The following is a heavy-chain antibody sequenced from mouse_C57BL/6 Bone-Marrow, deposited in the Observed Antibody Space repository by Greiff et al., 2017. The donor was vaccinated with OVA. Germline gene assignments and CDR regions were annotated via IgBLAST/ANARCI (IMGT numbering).Heavy chain of an antibody. CDR3: ARRLSLHY. J-gene: IGHJ2*01. D-gene: IGHD3-2*02. V-gene: IGHV1-82*01. CDR1: GYAFSSSW. Sequence: QVQLQQSGPELVKPGALVKISCKASGYAFSSSWMNWVKQRPGKGLEWIGRIYPGDGDTNYNGKFKGKATLTADKSSSTAYMQLSSRTSEDSAVYFCARRLSLHYWGQGTTLTVSS. CDR2: IYPGDGDT.